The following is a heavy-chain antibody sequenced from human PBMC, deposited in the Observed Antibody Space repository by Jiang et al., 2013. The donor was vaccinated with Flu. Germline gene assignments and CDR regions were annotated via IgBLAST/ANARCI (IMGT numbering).Heavy chain of an antibody. J-gene: IGHJ5*02. CDR1: GFTFSNYA. CDR2: ISGSGGAT. Sequence: GGSLRLSCAASGFTFSNYAMTWVRQAPGKGLEWVSIISGSGGATYYADSVKGRFTISRDNSKNMLFLQMSGLRAEDTAVYYCAKDFASDWSHNWFDPWGPGTLLTVSS. V-gene: IGHV3-23*01. CDR3: AKDFASDWSHNWFDP. D-gene: IGHD6-19*01.